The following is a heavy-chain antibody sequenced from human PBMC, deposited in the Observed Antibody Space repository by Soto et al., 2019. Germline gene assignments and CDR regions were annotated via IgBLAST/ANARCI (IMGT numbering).Heavy chain of an antibody. CDR3: NLWFGESSHY. D-gene: IGHD3-10*01. CDR1: GYTLTELS. Sequence: ASVKVSCKVSGYTLTELSMHWVRQAPGKGLEWMGGFDPEDGETIYAQKFQGRVTMTEDASTDTAYMELSSLRSEDTAVYYCNLWFGESSHYWGQGTLVTVSS. V-gene: IGHV1-24*01. CDR2: FDPEDGET. J-gene: IGHJ4*02.